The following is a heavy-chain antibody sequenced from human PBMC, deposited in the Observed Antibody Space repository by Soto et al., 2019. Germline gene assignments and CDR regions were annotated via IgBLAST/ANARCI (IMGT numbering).Heavy chain of an antibody. D-gene: IGHD3-10*01. CDR1: GYTVISYG. J-gene: IGHJ3*02. V-gene: IGHV1-18*04. Sequence: QVQLVQSGAEVKKPGASVKVSCKAAGYTVISYGISWVRQDPGQGLEWMGWISADNGNTNYAQKVQGRVTMTTDTSTSTASMELKSLRSDDTAVYYCARDFVPGRMVRGVSAFDSWGQGTMVTVSS. CDR2: ISADNGNT. CDR3: ARDFVPGRMVRGVSAFDS.